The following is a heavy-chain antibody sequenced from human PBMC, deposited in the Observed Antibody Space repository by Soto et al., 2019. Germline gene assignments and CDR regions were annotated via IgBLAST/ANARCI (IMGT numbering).Heavy chain of an antibody. Sequence: GGSLRLSCAASGFTFSSYGMHWVRQAPGKGLGWVAVISYDGGNKYYADSVKGRFTISRDNSKNTLYLQMNSLRAEDTAVYYCAKEYSSSGYFDYWGQGTLVTVSS. CDR3: AKEYSSSGYFDY. D-gene: IGHD6-6*01. V-gene: IGHV3-30*18. J-gene: IGHJ4*02. CDR1: GFTFSSYG. CDR2: ISYDGGNK.